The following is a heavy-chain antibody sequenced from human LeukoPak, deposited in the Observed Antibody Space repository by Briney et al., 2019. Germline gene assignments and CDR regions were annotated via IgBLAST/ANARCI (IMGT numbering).Heavy chain of an antibody. CDR2: IYHSGST. J-gene: IGHJ4*02. CDR1: GGSISSSNW. CDR3: ARYVLQLWFAFDY. D-gene: IGHD5-18*01. Sequence: SETLSLTCAVSGGSISSSNWWSWVRQPPGKGLEWIGEIYHSGSTNYNPSLKSRVTISVDKSKNQFSLKLSSVTAADTAVYYCARYVLQLWFAFDYWGQGTLVTVSS. V-gene: IGHV4-4*02.